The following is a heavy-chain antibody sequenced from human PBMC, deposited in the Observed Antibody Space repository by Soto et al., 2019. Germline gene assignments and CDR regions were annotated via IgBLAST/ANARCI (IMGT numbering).Heavy chain of an antibody. Sequence: SVPTLVNPTHTLTLTCTFSGFSLSTVGMHVSWIRQPPGKALEWLARIDWDDDKWYSPSLKTRLTISKDTSKNRVVLTMTNMDPVDTATYYCARMTTTHSFAFWGQGTLVTVSS. CDR2: IDWDDDK. V-gene: IGHV2-70*04. D-gene: IGHD4-4*01. J-gene: IGHJ4*02. CDR1: GFSLSTVGMH. CDR3: ARMTTTHSFAF.